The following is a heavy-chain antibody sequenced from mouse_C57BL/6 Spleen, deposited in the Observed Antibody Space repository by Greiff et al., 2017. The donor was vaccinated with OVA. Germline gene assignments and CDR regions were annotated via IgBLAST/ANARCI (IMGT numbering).Heavy chain of an antibody. CDR3: ATYGSSPSWFAY. V-gene: IGHV1-55*01. D-gene: IGHD1-1*01. J-gene: IGHJ3*01. CDR2: IYPGSGST. CDR1: GYTFTSYW. Sequence: QVQLQQPGAELVKPGASVKMSCKASGYTFTSYWITWVKQRPGQGLEWIGDIYPGSGSTNYNEKFKSKATLTVDTSYSTSYMQLSSLTSEDSAVYYCATYGSSPSWFAYWGQGTLVTVSA.